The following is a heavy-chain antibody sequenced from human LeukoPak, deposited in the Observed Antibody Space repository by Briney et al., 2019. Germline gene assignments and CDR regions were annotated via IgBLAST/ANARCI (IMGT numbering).Heavy chain of an antibody. V-gene: IGHV3-30-3*01. D-gene: IGHD6-13*01. Sequence: PGGALRLSCSASGFTFSNYAMYWVRQAPGKGLEWVAVISYRGNNEYYADSMEGRFTVSRDNSKNTLYLQMNSLRAEDTAMYYCSRAPNSSTWYMGRGFDYWGQGTLVTVSS. CDR3: SRAPNSSTWYMGRGFDY. CDR2: ISYRGNNE. J-gene: IGHJ4*02. CDR1: GFTFSNYA.